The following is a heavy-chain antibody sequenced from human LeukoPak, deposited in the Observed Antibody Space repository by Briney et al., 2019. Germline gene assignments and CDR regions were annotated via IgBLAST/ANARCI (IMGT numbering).Heavy chain of an antibody. D-gene: IGHD6-19*01. CDR2: TYYRSKWYN. Sequence: SQTLSLTCAISADSVSSNSAAWNWIRQSPSRGLEWLGRTYYRSKWYNDYAVSVKSRITINPDTSKNQFSLQLNSVTPEDTAVYYCARDFSASSFGRGSGWYDYWGQGTLVTVSS. CDR1: ADSVSSNSAA. CDR3: ARDFSASSFGRGSGWYDY. J-gene: IGHJ4*02. V-gene: IGHV6-1*01.